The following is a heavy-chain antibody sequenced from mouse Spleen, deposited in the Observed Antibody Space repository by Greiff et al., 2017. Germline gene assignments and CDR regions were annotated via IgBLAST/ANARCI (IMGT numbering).Heavy chain of an antibody. Sequence: VQLQQSGPELVKPGASVKFSCKASGYAFSSSWMNWVKQRPGKGLEWIGRIYPGDGDTNYNGKFKGKATLTADKSSSTAYMQLSSLTSEDSAVYFCASLGLFAYWGQGTLVTVSA. D-gene: IGHD4-1*01. CDR1: GYAFSSSW. CDR3: ASLGLFAY. J-gene: IGHJ3*01. V-gene: IGHV1-82*01. CDR2: IYPGDGDT.